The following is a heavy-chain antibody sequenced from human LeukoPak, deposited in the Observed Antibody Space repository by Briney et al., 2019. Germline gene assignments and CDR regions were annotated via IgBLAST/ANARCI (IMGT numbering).Heavy chain of an antibody. J-gene: IGHJ4*02. CDR1: GYTYPSYD. D-gene: IGHD3-3*01. V-gene: IGHV1-8*01. Sequence: SVNVSCTSSGYTYPSYDINGLHPATSQGLAWMGWMNPKSCNTRYAQKFQGRVTMPSTTSQSTAYMVLSSLRSEHTAVYYGARWGGLRFLEWHFDYWGRGPLVTVSS. CDR3: ARWGGLRFLEWHFDY. CDR2: MNPKSCNT.